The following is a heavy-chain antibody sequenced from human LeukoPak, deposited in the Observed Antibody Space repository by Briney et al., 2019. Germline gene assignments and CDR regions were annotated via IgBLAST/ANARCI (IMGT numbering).Heavy chain of an antibody. Sequence: GGSLRLSCAASGFTFSSYSMNWVRQAPGKGLEWVSYISSSSSTIYYADSVKGRFTISRDNAMNSVYLQMNSLRAEDTAVYYCARDYASGSYPRIYFDYWGQGTLVTVSS. CDR1: GFTFSSYS. CDR3: ARDYASGSYPRIYFDY. D-gene: IGHD3-10*01. V-gene: IGHV3-48*01. CDR2: ISSSSSTI. J-gene: IGHJ4*02.